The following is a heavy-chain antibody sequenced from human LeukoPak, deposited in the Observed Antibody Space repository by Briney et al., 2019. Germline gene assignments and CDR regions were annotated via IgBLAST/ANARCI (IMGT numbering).Heavy chain of an antibody. V-gene: IGHV3-9*03. CDR1: GFTFGDYA. D-gene: IGHD1-14*01. J-gene: IGHJ3*02. CDR3: AKDIGPTGDAFHI. Sequence: GRSLRLSCSATGFTFGDYAMHWVRQAPGKGLEWVSGISWNSGFIDYADSVKGRFTTSRDNAKNSLYLQLNSLRPEDMASYYCAKDIGPTGDAFHIWGQGTVVTVSS. CDR2: ISWNSGFI.